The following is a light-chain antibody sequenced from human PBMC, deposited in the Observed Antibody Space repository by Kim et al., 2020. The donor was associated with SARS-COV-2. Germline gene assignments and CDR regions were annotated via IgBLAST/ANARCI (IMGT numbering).Light chain of an antibody. CDR2: STS. CDR3: QHYGDSGLT. V-gene: IGKV3-20*01. J-gene: IGKJ3*01. Sequence: SPGERATLSCRASQILSSDYFAWYQQKPGQASRLLIYSTSRTASGIPDRFSGSGSGTDSTLTISRLEPEDFAVYYCQHYGDSGLTFGPGTKVDIK. CDR1: QILSSDY.